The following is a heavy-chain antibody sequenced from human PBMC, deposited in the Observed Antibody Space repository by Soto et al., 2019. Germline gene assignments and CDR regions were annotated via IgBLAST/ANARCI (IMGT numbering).Heavy chain of an antibody. Sequence: SETLSLTCTVSGGSISSYYWSWIRQPPGKGLEWIGYIYYSGSTNYNPSLKSRVTISVDTSKNQFSLKLSSVTAADTAVYYCARRTNYDILTGNYYYYYMDVWGKGTTVTVSS. J-gene: IGHJ6*03. CDR3: ARRTNYDILTGNYYYYYMDV. CDR1: GGSISSYY. V-gene: IGHV4-59*08. CDR2: IYYSGST. D-gene: IGHD3-9*01.